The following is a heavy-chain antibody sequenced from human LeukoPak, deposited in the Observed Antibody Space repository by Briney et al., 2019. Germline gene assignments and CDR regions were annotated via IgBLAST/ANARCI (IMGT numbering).Heavy chain of an antibody. CDR2: IKEDGSGK. V-gene: IGHV3-7*01. CDR3: AREKYCSSSSCYPLFDP. D-gene: IGHD2-2*01. Sequence: PGGSLRLSCAASGFTFSTYWMSWVRQAPGKRLEWVANIKEDGSGKYYVDSVKGRFTISRDNAKNSLYLQMNSLRAEDTAVYYCAREKYCSSSSCYPLFDPWGQGTLVTVSS. CDR1: GFTFSTYW. J-gene: IGHJ5*02.